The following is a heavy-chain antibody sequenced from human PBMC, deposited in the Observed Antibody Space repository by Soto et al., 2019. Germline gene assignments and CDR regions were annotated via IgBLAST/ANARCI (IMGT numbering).Heavy chain of an antibody. CDR2: ISWNSGSI. CDR3: AKALSYYYMDV. Sequence: GGSLRLSCAASGFTFDDYAMHWVRQAPGKGLEWVSGISWNSGSIGYADSVKGRFTISRDNAKNSLYLQMNSLRAEDTALYYCAKALSYYYMDVWGKGTTVTVSS. CDR1: GFTFDDYA. J-gene: IGHJ6*03. V-gene: IGHV3-9*01.